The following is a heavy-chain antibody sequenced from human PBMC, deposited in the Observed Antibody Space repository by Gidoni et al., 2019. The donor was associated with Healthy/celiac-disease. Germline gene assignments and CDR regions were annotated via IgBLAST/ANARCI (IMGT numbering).Heavy chain of an antibody. Sequence: QVQLVQSGAEVKKPGASVKVSCKASGYTFTGYYMHWVRQAPGQGLEWMGWINPNSGGTNYAQKFQGRVTMTRDTSISTAYMELSRLRSDDTAVYFCARGKRFLEWLSLHYYYYYGMDVWGQGTTVTVSS. CDR2: INPNSGGT. V-gene: IGHV1-2*02. D-gene: IGHD3-3*01. J-gene: IGHJ6*02. CDR3: ARGKRFLEWLSLHYYYYYGMDV. CDR1: GYTFTGYY.